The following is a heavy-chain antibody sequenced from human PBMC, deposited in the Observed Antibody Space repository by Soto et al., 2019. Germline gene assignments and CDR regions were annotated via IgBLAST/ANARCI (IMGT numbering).Heavy chain of an antibody. V-gene: IGHV3-30*18. CDR2: ISYDGSNK. J-gene: IGHJ4*02. CDR3: AKDRVGSGWYGFLDY. Sequence: QVQLVESGGGVVQPGRSLRLSCAASGFTFSSYGMHWVRQAPGKGLEWVAVISYDGSNKYYADSVKGRFTISRDNSKNTLYLQMNSLRAEDTAVYYCAKDRVGSGWYGFLDYWGQGTLVTVSS. CDR1: GFTFSSYG. D-gene: IGHD6-19*01.